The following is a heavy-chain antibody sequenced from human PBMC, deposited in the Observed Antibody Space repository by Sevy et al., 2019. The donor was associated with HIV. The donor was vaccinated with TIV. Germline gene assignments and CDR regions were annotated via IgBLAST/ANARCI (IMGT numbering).Heavy chain of an antibody. D-gene: IGHD2-8*02. J-gene: IGHJ3*02. CDR1: GFTFSSYG. Sequence: GGSLRLSCAASGFTFSSYGMHWVRQAPGKGLEWVAVISYDGGNKNYEDSVKGRFTISRDNSKNTLYLQMNSLRAEDTAVYYCAKDLIVLVVYAISGGDAFDIWGQGTMVTVSS. V-gene: IGHV3-30*18. CDR2: ISYDGGNK. CDR3: AKDLIVLVVYAISGGDAFDI.